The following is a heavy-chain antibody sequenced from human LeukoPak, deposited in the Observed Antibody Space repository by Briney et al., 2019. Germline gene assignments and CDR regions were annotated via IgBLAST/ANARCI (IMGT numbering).Heavy chain of an antibody. CDR3: ARVTGYVIEDNFDY. CDR2: IYYSGST. CDR1: GGSISSYY. J-gene: IGHJ4*02. V-gene: IGHV4-59*01. Sequence: SETLSLTCTVSGGSISSYYWSWIRQPPGKGLEWIGYIYYSGSTNYSPSLKSRVTISVDTSKNQFSLKLRSVTAADTAVYYCARVTGYVIEDNFDYWGQGTLVTVSS. D-gene: IGHD2-15*01.